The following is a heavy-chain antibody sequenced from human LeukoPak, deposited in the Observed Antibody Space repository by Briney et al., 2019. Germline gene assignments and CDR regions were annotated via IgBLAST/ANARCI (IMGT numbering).Heavy chain of an antibody. J-gene: IGHJ4*02. D-gene: IGHD1-26*01. CDR1: GDSISSDY. Sequence: SETLSLTCTVSGDSISSDYWSWIRQPPGKGLEWIGYIYYSGSTNYNPSLKSRVTISVDTSKNQFSLKLSSVTAADTAVYYCARHDSIVGAHGPFFDYWGQGTLVTVSS. CDR3: ARHDSIVGAHGPFFDY. V-gene: IGHV4-59*08. CDR2: IYYSGST.